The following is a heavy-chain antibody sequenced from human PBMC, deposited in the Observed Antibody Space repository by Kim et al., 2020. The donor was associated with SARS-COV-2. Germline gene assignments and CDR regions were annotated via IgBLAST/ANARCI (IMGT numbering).Heavy chain of an antibody. CDR2: INGDGSST. V-gene: IGHV3-74*01. CDR1: GFTFSSFW. D-gene: IGHD2-2*01. Sequence: GGSLRLSCAASGFTFSSFWMHWVRQVPGKGLVWVSGINGDGSSTNYADSVKGRFTISRDNAQNTLYLQMNSLRADDTAIYYCAKRDCNTASCHFYYFDYWGQGSLVTVSS. CDR3: AKRDCNTASCHFYYFDY. J-gene: IGHJ4*02.